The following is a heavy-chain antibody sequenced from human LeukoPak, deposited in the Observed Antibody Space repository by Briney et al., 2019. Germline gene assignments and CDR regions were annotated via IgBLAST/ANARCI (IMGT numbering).Heavy chain of an antibody. D-gene: IGHD2-21*02. CDR2: IWYDGSNK. CDR3: AREKTSRVVVVTAISP. J-gene: IGHJ5*02. Sequence: GRSLRLSCAASGFTFSSYGMHWVRQAPGKGLEWVAVIWYDGSNKYYADSVKGRFTISRDNSKNTLYLQMNSLRAEDTAVYYCAREKTSRVVVVTAISPWGQGTRVTVSS. V-gene: IGHV3-33*01. CDR1: GFTFSSYG.